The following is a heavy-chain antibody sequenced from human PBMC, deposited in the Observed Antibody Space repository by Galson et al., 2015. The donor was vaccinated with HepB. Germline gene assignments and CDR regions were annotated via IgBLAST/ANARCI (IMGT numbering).Heavy chain of an antibody. V-gene: IGHV3-23*01. Sequence: SLRLSCAASGFTFSSYAMSWVRQAPGKGLEWVSAISGSGGSTYYADSVKGRLTISRDNSKNTLYLQMNSLRAEDTAVYYCARSYEAGTASDYYYYYGMDVWGQGTTVTVSS. J-gene: IGHJ6*02. CDR1: GFTFSSYA. CDR2: ISGSGGST. CDR3: ARSYEAGTASDYYYYYGMDV. D-gene: IGHD3-16*01.